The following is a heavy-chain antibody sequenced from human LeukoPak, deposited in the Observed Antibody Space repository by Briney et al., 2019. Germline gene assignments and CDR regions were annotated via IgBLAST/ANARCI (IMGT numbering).Heavy chain of an antibody. CDR3: AKSSMLYYYYYMDV. D-gene: IGHD2-8*01. V-gene: IGHV3-20*04. CDR2: INWNGGST. J-gene: IGHJ6*03. CDR1: GFTFDDYG. Sequence: PGGSLRLSCTASGFTFDDYGMSWVRQAPGQGLEWVSGINWNGGSTGSANSVQGRFTISRDNAKNSLYLQMNSLRAEDTALYYCAKSSMLYYYYYMDVWGKGTTVTVSS.